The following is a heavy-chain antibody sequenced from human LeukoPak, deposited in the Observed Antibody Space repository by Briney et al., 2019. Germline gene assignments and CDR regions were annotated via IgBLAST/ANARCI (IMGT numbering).Heavy chain of an antibody. CDR3: ARATDDFWRGTNFDY. D-gene: IGHD3-3*01. V-gene: IGHV4-59*08. CDR1: GASISGYY. CDR2: INYDGST. Sequence: PSETLSLTCTVFGASISGYYWSWIRQPPGKRLEWIGYINYDGSTKYNSPLKSRVTMLVDTSKNQFSLKLTSVTSADTAVYFCARATDDFWRGTNFDYWGLGTLVTVSS. J-gene: IGHJ4*02.